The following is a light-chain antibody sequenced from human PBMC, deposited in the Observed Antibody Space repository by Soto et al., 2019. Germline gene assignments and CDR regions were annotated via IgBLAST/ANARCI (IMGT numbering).Light chain of an antibody. CDR3: QQYGS. CDR2: DAS. V-gene: IGKV3-11*01. J-gene: IGKJ5*01. Sequence: LVLYGKEGDTLSCRASQSVSSYLAWYQQKPGQAPRLLIYDASNRATGIPARFSGSGSGTDLPSSICSRDPEEFAVDSCQQYGSIGQGTRLEIK. CDR1: QSVSSY.